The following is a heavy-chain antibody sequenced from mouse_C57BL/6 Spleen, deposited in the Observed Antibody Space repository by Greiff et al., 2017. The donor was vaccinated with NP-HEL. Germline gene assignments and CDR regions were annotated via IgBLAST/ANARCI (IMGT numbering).Heavy chain of an antibody. Sequence: EVKLVESGGGLVKPGGSLKLSCAASGFTFSSYAMSWVRQTPEKRLEWVATISDGGSYTYYPDNVKGRFTISRDNAKNNLYLQMSHLKSEDTAMYYCARRNYYGSSYGLAWFAYWGQGTLVTVSA. CDR3: ARRNYYGSSYGLAWFAY. CDR2: ISDGGSYT. CDR1: GFTFSSYA. D-gene: IGHD1-1*01. J-gene: IGHJ3*01. V-gene: IGHV5-4*03.